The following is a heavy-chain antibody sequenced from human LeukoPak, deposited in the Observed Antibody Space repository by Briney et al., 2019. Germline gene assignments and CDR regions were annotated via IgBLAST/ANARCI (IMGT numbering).Heavy chain of an antibody. CDR2: ISYDGSNK. D-gene: IGHD3-3*01. Sequence: GGSLRLSCAASGFTYGSYGMHWVRQAPGKGLEWVAVISYDGSNKYYADSVKGRFTISRDNSKNTLYLQMNSLRAEDTAVYYCVRGGVVLFDYWGQGTLVTVSS. J-gene: IGHJ4*02. CDR1: GFTYGSYG. CDR3: VRGGVVLFDY. V-gene: IGHV3-30*19.